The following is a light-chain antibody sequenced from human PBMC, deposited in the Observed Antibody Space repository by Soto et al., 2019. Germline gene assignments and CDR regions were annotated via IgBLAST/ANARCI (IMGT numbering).Light chain of an antibody. CDR3: VSNTSTTPAG. CDR2: AVA. CDR1: SSDVGGSNF. Sequence: SVWSQPDSLSDSSGQSSAISCAGTSSDVGGSNFVSWYQQHPCKPPKLIIFAVANRPSRASTRVSVSNPGSTAPLIIFLLQTEDKTNYFCVSNTSTTPAGFGTGTKVTV. V-gene: IGLV2-14*03. J-gene: IGLJ1*01.